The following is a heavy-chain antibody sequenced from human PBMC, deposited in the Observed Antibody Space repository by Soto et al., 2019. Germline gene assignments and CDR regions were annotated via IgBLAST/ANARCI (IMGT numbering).Heavy chain of an antibody. CDR2: ISSDGSHK. D-gene: IGHD6-6*01. V-gene: IGHV3-30*03. Sequence: PGGSLRLSCAASGFNFNIFGMHWVRQAPGKGLEWVAVISSDGSHKYYGDSVEGRFTVSRDNSMNTLYLQMNSLRAEDTAVYFCARGYLSSDYRGQGTLVTVSS. CDR3: ARGYLSSDY. J-gene: IGHJ4*02. CDR1: GFNFNIFG.